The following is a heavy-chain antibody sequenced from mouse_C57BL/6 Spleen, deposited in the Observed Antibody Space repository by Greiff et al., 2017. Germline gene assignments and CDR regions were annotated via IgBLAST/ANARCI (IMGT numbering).Heavy chain of an antibody. CDR1: GYTFTSSW. D-gene: IGHD3-2*02. J-gene: IGHJ2*01. CDR3: ASADSSGYSYFDY. CDR2: IDPSDSET. Sequence: VQLQQPGAELVRPGSSVKLSCKASGYTFTSSWMHWVKQRPIQGLEWIGNIDPSDSETHYNQKFKDKATLTVDKSSSTAYMQLSSLTSEDSAVYYCASADSSGYSYFDYWGQGTTLTVSS. V-gene: IGHV1-52*01.